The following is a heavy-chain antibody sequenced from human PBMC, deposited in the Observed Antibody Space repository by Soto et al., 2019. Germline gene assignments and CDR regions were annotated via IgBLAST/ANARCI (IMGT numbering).Heavy chain of an antibody. D-gene: IGHD2-21*01. J-gene: IGHJ5*02. V-gene: IGHV3-48*02. Sequence: GGSLRLSCAASGFAFSNYSRNWVRQAPGKGLEWVSYISYTSGTIFYADSVRGRFTISRDNAKNSLFLQMNSLRDEDTAVYYCARDNGLAGSFDPWGQGTLVTVSS. CDR1: GFAFSNYS. CDR3: ARDNGLAGSFDP. CDR2: ISYTSGTI.